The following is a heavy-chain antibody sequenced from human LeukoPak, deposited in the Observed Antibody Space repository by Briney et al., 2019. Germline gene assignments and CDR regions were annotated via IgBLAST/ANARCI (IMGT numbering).Heavy chain of an antibody. CDR2: INPNSGGT. J-gene: IGHJ6*02. V-gene: IGHV1-2*02. CDR3: ARDLTIFGVVKGSYGMDV. CDR1: GYTFTGYY. Sequence: SVKVSCKASGYTFTGYYMHWVRQAPGQGLEWMGWINPNSGGTNYAQKFQGRVTMTRDTSISTAYMELSRLRSDDTAVYYCARDLTIFGVVKGSYGMDVWGQGTTVTVSS. D-gene: IGHD3-3*01.